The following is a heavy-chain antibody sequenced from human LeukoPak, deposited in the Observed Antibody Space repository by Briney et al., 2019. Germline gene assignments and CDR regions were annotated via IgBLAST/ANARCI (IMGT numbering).Heavy chain of an antibody. V-gene: IGHV3-33*01. Sequence: PGRSLRLSCAASGFTFSSHGMHWVRRAPGKGLEWVAVIWYDGSNYYYADSVKGRFTISRDNSKNTVYLQMNSLRAEDTAVYYCGRKCSSSWYTDYWGQGTLVTVSS. CDR1: GFTFSSHG. CDR3: GRKCSSSWYTDY. CDR2: IWYDGSNY. D-gene: IGHD6-13*01. J-gene: IGHJ4*02.